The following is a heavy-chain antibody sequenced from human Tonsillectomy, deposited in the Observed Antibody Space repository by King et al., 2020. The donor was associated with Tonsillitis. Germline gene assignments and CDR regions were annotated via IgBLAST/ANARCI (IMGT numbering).Heavy chain of an antibody. CDR2: ISYDGSNK. CDR3: ARAYYYDTSRTPDY. V-gene: IGHV3-33*05. Sequence: VQLVESGGGVVQPGRSLRLSCAASGFTFSTYGIHWVRQAPGKGLEWVALISYDGSNKYYADPMRGRFTISRDTSKNTVYLQMNSLRAEDTAVYYCARAYYYDTSRTPDYWGQGTLITVSS. J-gene: IGHJ4*02. CDR1: GFTFSTYG. D-gene: IGHD3-22*01.